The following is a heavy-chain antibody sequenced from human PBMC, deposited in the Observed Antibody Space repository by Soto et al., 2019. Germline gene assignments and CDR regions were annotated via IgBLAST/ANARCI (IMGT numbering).Heavy chain of an antibody. CDR1: GYTLTELS. CDR3: ATVVGGGFGELPRAYDY. Sequence: ASVKVSCKVSGYTLTELSMHWVRQAPGKGLEWMGGFDPEDGETIYAQKFQGRVTMTEDTSTDTAYMELSSLRSEDTAVYYCATVVGGGFGELPRAYDYWGQGTLVTVSS. D-gene: IGHD3-10*01. V-gene: IGHV1-24*01. CDR2: FDPEDGET. J-gene: IGHJ4*02.